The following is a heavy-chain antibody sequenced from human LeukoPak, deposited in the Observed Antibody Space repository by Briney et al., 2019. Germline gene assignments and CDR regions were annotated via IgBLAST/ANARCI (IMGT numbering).Heavy chain of an antibody. D-gene: IGHD3-22*01. V-gene: IGHV1-2*02. CDR1: GYIFIDYY. J-gene: IGHJ4*02. CDR3: ARGDPYDSSGYYLFDY. CDR2: VNHKNGAP. Sequence: GASVKVSCKASGYIFIDYYIHWVRQAPGQGLEWMGWVNHKNGAPKVAQKFQGRVTMTRNTSISTAYMELSSLRSEDTAVYYCARGDPYDSSGYYLFDYWGQGTLVTVSS.